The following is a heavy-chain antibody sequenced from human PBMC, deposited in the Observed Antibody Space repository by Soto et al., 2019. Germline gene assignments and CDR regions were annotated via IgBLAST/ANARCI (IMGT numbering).Heavy chain of an antibody. J-gene: IGHJ6*02. Sequence: GESRKISCKGSGYSFTNYWIGWVRQMPGKGLEWMGIIYPGDSDTRYSPSFQGQVTISADKSISTAYLQWSSLKASDTAMYYCARLYSSSPGSPPSYGMDVWGPGTTVTVFS. CDR1: GYSFTNYW. D-gene: IGHD6-13*01. CDR3: ARLYSSSPGSPPSYGMDV. CDR2: IYPGDSDT. V-gene: IGHV5-51*01.